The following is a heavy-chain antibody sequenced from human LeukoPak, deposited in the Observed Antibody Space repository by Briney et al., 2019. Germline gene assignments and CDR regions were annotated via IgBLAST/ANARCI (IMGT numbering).Heavy chain of an antibody. CDR3: ARRGPSGGSYYGMDV. CDR2: INPNSGGT. J-gene: IGHJ6*02. CDR1: GYTFTGLY. D-gene: IGHD3-16*01. Sequence: ASVKVSCKASGYTFTGLYMHWVRQAPGQGLEWMGWINPNSGGTNYAQNFQGRVTMTRDTSISTAYMELNSLTSDDTAVYYCARRGPSGGSYYGMDVWGQGTTVTVSS. V-gene: IGHV1-2*02.